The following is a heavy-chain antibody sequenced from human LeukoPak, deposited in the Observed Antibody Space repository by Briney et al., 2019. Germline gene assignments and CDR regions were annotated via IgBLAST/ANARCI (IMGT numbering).Heavy chain of an antibody. V-gene: IGHV1-2*02. D-gene: IGHD3-22*01. Sequence: ASVKVSCKASGYTFTGYYMHWVRQAPGQGLEWMGWINPNSGGTNYAQKFQGRVTMTRDTSISTAYVELSRLRSDDTAVYYCAALRENYYDSSGPDAFDIWGQGTMVTVSS. CDR2: INPNSGGT. J-gene: IGHJ3*02. CDR1: GYTFTGYY. CDR3: AALRENYYDSSGPDAFDI.